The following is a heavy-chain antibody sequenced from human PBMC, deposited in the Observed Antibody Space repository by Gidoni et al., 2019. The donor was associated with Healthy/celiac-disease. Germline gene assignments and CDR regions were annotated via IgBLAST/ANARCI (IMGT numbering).Heavy chain of an antibody. J-gene: IGHJ4*02. D-gene: IGHD2-2*01. CDR3: TSHYCSSTSCYGNY. CDR1: GFPFRNAW. Sequence: EVQLVESGGGLVKPGGSLRLPCASRGFPFRNAWMSWVRQAPGKGLEWVGRIKSKTDGGTTDYAAPVKGRFTISRDDSKNTLYLQMNSLKTEDTAVYYCTSHYCSSTSCYGNYWGQGTLVTVSS. CDR2: IKSKTDGGTT. V-gene: IGHV3-15*01.